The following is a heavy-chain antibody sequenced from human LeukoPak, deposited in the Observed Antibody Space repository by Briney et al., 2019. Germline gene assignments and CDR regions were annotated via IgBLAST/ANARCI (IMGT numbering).Heavy chain of an antibody. D-gene: IGHD3-3*01. CDR2: IKQDGSEK. J-gene: IGHJ4*02. CDR1: GFTFSSYW. Sequence: GGSLRLSCAASGFTFSSYWMSWVRQAPGRGLEWVANIKQDGSEKYYVDSVKGRFTISRDNAKNSLYLQMNSLRAEDTAVYYCANNPYYDFWSGYLNWGQGTLVTVSS. V-gene: IGHV3-7*01. CDR3: ANNPYYDFWSGYLN.